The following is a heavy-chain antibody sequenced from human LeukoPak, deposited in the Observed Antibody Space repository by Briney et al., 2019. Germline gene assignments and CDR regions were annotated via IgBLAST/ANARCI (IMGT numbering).Heavy chain of an antibody. J-gene: IGHJ5*02. D-gene: IGHD2-2*01. CDR1: GGSISSSSYY. CDR2: IYYSGST. V-gene: IGHV4-39*01. CDR3: ARHGCSSTSCYPRIEAWFDP. Sequence: PSETLSLTCTVSGGSISSSSYYWGWIRQPPGKGLEWIGSIYYSGSTYYNPSLKSRVTISVDTSKNQFSLKLSSVTAADTAVYYCARHGCSSTSCYPRIEAWFDPWGQGTLVTVSS.